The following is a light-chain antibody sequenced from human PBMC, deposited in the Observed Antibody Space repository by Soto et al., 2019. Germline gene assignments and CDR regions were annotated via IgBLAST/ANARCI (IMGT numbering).Light chain of an antibody. Sequence: QSALTQPASVSGSPGQSITISCTGTSSDVGSYNLVSWYQQHPGKAPKFMIFEVNKRPSGLSNRFSGSKSGNTASLTISGRQAEDEADYYCCSYAGSFTYVFGTGTKLTVL. CDR1: SSDVGSYNL. CDR3: CSYAGSFTYV. J-gene: IGLJ1*01. CDR2: EVN. V-gene: IGLV2-23*02.